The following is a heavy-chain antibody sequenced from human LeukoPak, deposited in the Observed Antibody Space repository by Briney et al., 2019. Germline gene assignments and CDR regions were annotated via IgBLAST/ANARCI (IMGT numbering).Heavy chain of an antibody. CDR1: GGSISSSPYY. Sequence: PSETLSLTCTVSGGSISSSPYYWGWIRQPPGKGLEWIGNIYYSGSTYYNPSLKTRVTISVDTSKHQFSLKLPSVTAADTAVYYCARHASVDGNWPRPLDYWGQGSLVTVSS. CDR3: ARHASVDGNWPRPLDY. D-gene: IGHD6-19*01. CDR2: IYYSGST. J-gene: IGHJ4*02. V-gene: IGHV4-39*01.